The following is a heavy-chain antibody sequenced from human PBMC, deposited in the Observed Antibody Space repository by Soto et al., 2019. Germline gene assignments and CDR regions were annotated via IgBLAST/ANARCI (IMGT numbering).Heavy chain of an antibody. CDR1: GGTFSSYA. CDR2: IIPICGTA. Sequence: QVQLVQSGAEVKKPGSSVKVSCKASGGTFSSYAISWVRQAPGQGLEWMGGIIPICGTANYAQKFQGRVTITAHESTSTAYMELSSLRSEDTAVYYXXXRRGYARPQDYYYGMDVWGQGTTV. V-gene: IGHV1-69*01. CDR3: XXRRGYARPQDYYYGMDV. J-gene: IGHJ6*02. D-gene: IGHD5-12*01.